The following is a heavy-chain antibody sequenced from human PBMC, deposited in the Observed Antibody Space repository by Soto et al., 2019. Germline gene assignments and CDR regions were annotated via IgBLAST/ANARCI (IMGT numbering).Heavy chain of an antibody. Sequence: EVQLVESEGGLVQRGGSLRLSCAASGFTFNYYWMHWVRQAPGQGLVWVSHIHSDGSSTTYADSVKGRFTISRDNAKNTLYLQMNRLRSEDTAVYYCARGDKGGFDLWGQGTTVTGSS. V-gene: IGHV3-74*01. CDR3: ARGDKGGFDL. D-gene: IGHD2-21*02. J-gene: IGHJ3*01. CDR2: IHSDGSST. CDR1: GFTFNYYW.